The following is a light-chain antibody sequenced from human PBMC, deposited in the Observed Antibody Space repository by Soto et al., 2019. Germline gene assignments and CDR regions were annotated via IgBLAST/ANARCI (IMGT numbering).Light chain of an antibody. V-gene: IGKV3-20*01. CDR2: AAS. J-gene: IGKJ4*01. CDR3: QQYGSSLRT. Sequence: EIVLTQSPGTLSLSPGERATLSCRASQSVSSSYLAWYQQKPGQAPRLLIYAASSRATGIPDRFSGSGSGTDFTLTISRLEPEDFAVYYCQQYGSSLRTFGGGTKVEIK. CDR1: QSVSSSY.